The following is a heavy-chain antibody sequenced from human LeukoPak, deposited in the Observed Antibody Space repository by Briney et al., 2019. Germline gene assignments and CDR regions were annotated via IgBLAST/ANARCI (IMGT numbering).Heavy chain of an antibody. CDR3: ARGEIMITFGGVIAPFDY. V-gene: IGHV1-18*01. CDR2: ISAYNGNT. Sequence: ASVKVSRKASGYTFTSYGISWVRQAPGQGLEWMGWISAYNGNTNYAQKLQGRVTMTTHTSTSTAYMELRSLRSDDTAVYYCARGEIMITFGGVIAPFDYWGQGTLVTVSS. CDR1: GYTFTSYG. D-gene: IGHD3-16*02. J-gene: IGHJ4*02.